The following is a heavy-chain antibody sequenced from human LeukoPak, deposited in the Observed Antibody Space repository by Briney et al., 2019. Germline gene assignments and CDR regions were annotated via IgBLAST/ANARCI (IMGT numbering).Heavy chain of an antibody. D-gene: IGHD6-19*01. CDR2: MNPNSGNT. CDR3: ARASSGWYPTKPPGY. V-gene: IGHV1-8*01. CDR1: LCTLTSYD. Sequence: ASVKVSFKASLCTLTSYDINWVRQATGQGLEWMGWMNPNSGNTGYAQKFHGRVTMTRNTSISTAYMELSSLRSEDTAVYYCARASSGWYPTKPPGYWGQGTLVTVS. J-gene: IGHJ4*02.